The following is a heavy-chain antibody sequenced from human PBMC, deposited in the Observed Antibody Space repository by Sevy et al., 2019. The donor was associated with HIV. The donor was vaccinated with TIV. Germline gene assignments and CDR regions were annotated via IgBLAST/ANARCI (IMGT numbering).Heavy chain of an antibody. CDR3: AVRRRVVIPGVVRRRDQFFFYGMAV. D-gene: IGHD2-2*01. V-gene: IGHV4-34*01. J-gene: IGHJ6*02. CDR2: INHSGTT. Sequence: SETSLTCAVYGESFSSYYWSWIRQSPGKGLEWIGEINHSGTTNYHPSLKSRVSISADTSKNQFSLKLTSVTAADTGVYYCAVRRRVVIPGVVRRRDQFFFYGMAVWGQGTTVTVSS. CDR1: GESFSSYY.